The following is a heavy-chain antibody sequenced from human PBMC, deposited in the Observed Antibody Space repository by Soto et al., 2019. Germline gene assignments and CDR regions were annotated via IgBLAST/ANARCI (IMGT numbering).Heavy chain of an antibody. CDR3: ARDTVAVAGKDY. Sequence: EVQLVESGGGLVQPGGSLRLSCAASVTVTRNYMTWVRQAPGKGLEWVSVIYSAGSTYYADSVKGRFTISRDNSRNTLYLQMNGLRAEDTAVYYCARDTVAVAGKDYWGQGTLVTVSS. J-gene: IGHJ4*02. CDR1: VTVTRNY. V-gene: IGHV3-66*01. D-gene: IGHD6-19*01. CDR2: IYSAGST.